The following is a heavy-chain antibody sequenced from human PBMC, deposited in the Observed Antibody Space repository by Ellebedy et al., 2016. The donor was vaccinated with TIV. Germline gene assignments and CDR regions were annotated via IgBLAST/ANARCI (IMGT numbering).Heavy chain of an antibody. CDR3: ARAFHSSGWYYFDY. Sequence: MPSETLSLTCTVSTGSISNYCWIWNRQPAGKGLEYNGRIYSSGSTNYNPSLKSRITMSIDASKNQFSLKLSSVTAADTAVYYCARAFHSSGWYYFDYWGQGTLVTVSS. CDR2: IYSSGST. CDR1: TGSISNYC. D-gene: IGHD6-19*01. V-gene: IGHV4-4*07. J-gene: IGHJ4*02.